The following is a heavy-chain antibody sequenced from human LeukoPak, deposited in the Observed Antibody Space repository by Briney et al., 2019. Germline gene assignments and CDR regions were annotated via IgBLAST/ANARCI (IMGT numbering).Heavy chain of an antibody. Sequence: PGGSLRLSCAASGFTFSSYGMSWVRQAPGKGLEWVSDISGSGGSTYYADSVKGRFTISRDNSKNTLYPQMNRLRAEDTAVYYCAKRGLAAALFRWGQGTLVTVSS. J-gene: IGHJ4*02. CDR2: ISGSGGST. CDR3: AKRGLAAALFR. D-gene: IGHD6-13*01. V-gene: IGHV3-23*01. CDR1: GFTFSSYG.